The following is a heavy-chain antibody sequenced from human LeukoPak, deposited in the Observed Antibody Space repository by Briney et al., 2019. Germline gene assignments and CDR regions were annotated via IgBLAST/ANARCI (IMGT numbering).Heavy chain of an antibody. CDR1: GFSFSGHW. J-gene: IGHJ4*02. D-gene: IGHD6-19*01. CDR3: AKARGTTGWLPYFDY. Sequence: PGGSLRLSCTASGFSFSGHWMHWARQLPGKGLVWVSRISPTGSTTSYADSVKGRFTVSRDNAKNTLYLQVNNLRAEDTAVYYCAKARGTTGWLPYFDYWGQGALITVSS. CDR2: ISPTGSTT. V-gene: IGHV3-74*01.